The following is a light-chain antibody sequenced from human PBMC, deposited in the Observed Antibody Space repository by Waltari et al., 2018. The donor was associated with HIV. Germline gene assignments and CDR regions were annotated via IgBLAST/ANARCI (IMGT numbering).Light chain of an antibody. CDR1: SSHIGSHY. CDR2: RNN. Sequence: QSVLTQPPSASGPPGQRITISCSGSSSHIGSHYVYWYQQLPGPAPKLLIYRNNQRPSGAPARFSGSKSGTSASLAISGLRSEDEADYYCATWDDTLSGHVVFGGGTKLNVL. J-gene: IGLJ2*01. V-gene: IGLV1-47*01. CDR3: ATWDDTLSGHVV.